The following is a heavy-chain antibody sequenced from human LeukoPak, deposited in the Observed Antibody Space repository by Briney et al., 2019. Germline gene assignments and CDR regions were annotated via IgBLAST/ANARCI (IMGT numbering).Heavy chain of an antibody. CDR2: IIPILGIA. D-gene: IGHD3-22*01. CDR1: GGTFSSYA. CDR3: ARDPYYYDSSGYYVLLDY. Sequence: GASVKVSCKASGGTFSSYAISWVRQAPGQGLEWMGRIIPILGIANYAQKFQGRVTITADKSMSTAYMELSSLRSEDTAVYYCARDPYYYDSSGYYVLLDYWGQGTLVTVSS. V-gene: IGHV1-69*04. J-gene: IGHJ4*02.